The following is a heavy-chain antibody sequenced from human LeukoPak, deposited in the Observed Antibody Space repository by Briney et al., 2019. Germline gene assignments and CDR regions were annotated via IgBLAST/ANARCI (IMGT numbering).Heavy chain of an antibody. CDR2: IYHSGST. CDR1: GGSISSSNW. Sequence: PSGTLSLTCAVSGGSISSSNWWSWVRQPPGKGLEWIGEIYHSGSTNYNPSLKSRVTISVDTSKNQFSLKLSSVTAADTAVYYCARGLGSSWGYYYYGMDVWGQGTTVTVSS. D-gene: IGHD6-13*01. J-gene: IGHJ6*02. CDR3: ARGLGSSWGYYYYGMDV. V-gene: IGHV4-4*02.